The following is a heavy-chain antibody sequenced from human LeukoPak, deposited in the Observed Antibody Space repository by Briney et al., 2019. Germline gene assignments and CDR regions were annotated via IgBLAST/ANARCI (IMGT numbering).Heavy chain of an antibody. Sequence: ASVKVSCKASGYTFTSYDINWVRQATGQGLEWMGWMNPNSGNTGYAQKFQGRVTMTRNTSISTAYMELSSLRSEGTAVYYCATGGYYDILTGYYYYYGMDVWGQGTTVTVSS. V-gene: IGHV1-8*01. D-gene: IGHD3-9*01. J-gene: IGHJ6*02. CDR1: GYTFTSYD. CDR3: ATGGYYDILTGYYYYYGMDV. CDR2: MNPNSGNT.